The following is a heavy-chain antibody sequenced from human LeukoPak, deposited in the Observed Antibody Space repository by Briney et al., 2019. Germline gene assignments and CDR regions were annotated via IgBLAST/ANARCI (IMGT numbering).Heavy chain of an antibody. CDR2: SGGSGTNT. J-gene: IGHJ4*02. CDR1: GFTFSNYA. Sequence: GGSLRLSCAASGFTFSNYAMSWVRQAPGKGLEWVSVSGGSGTNTYYADSVKGRFTISRDSSKNTLYLQMYSLSAEDTAGYYCAKGRGVVTTPFDYWGQGTLVTVSS. CDR3: AKGRGVVTTPFDY. D-gene: IGHD3-16*01. V-gene: IGHV3-23*01.